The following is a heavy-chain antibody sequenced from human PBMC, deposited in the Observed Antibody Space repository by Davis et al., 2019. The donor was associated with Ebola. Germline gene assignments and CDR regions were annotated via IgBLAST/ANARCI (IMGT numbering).Heavy chain of an antibody. J-gene: IGHJ4*02. D-gene: IGHD3-3*01. CDR3: ATIGVRPY. V-gene: IGHV4-31*03. CDR2: INYSGST. CDR1: GGSISSGGYY. Sequence: SETLSLTCTVSGGSISSGGYYWSWLRQHPGQGLEWIGYINYSGSTYYNPSLKSRVTISVYTSKNQFSLKLSSVTAADTAVYYCATIGVRPYWGQGTLVTVSS.